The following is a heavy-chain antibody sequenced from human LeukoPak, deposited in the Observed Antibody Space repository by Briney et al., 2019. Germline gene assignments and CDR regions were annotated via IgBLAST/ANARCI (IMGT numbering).Heavy chain of an antibody. Sequence: GGSLRLSCAGSGFTFSDAWMNWVRQAPGKGLEWVGRIKSKTDGGTTDYAAPLKGRFTISRDDSKNTLYLQMSSLKTEDTAVYYCSAQRDIYLGQLDYWGQGTLVTVSS. D-gene: IGHD2-15*01. CDR1: GFTFSDAW. CDR2: IKSKTDGGTT. CDR3: SAQRDIYLGQLDY. V-gene: IGHV3-15*01. J-gene: IGHJ4*02.